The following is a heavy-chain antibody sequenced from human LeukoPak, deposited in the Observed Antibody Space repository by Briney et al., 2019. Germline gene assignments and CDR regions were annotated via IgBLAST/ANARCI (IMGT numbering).Heavy chain of an antibody. CDR3: ARSEQWLDN. J-gene: IGHJ4*02. CDR1: GDSISSNSAA. D-gene: IGHD6-19*01. CDR2: TYYKSKWYN. V-gene: IGHV6-1*01. Sequence: SQTLSLTCAISGDSISSNSAAWNWIRQSPSRGFEWLGRTYYKSKWYNDYAVAVKSRININPDASKNQFSLQLNSVTPEDTAVYYCARSEQWLDNWGQGTLVTVSS.